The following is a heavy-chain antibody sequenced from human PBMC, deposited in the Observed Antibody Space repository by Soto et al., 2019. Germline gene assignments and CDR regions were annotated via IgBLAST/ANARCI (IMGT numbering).Heavy chain of an antibody. CDR1: GYTFTSYG. J-gene: IGHJ6*02. Sequence: ASVKVSCKASGYTFTSYGTSWVRRALGQGLEWMGWISAYNGNTNYAQKLQGRVTMTTDTSTSTAYMELRSLRSDDTAVYYCARSGYCSGGSCFARYYYYGMDVWGQGTTVTVSS. V-gene: IGHV1-18*04. CDR3: ARSGYCSGGSCFARYYYYGMDV. D-gene: IGHD2-15*01. CDR2: ISAYNGNT.